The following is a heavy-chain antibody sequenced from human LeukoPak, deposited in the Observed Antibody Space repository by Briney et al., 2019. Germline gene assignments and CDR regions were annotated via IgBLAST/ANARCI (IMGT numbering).Heavy chain of an antibody. CDR2: ILVNGGT. Sequence: GGSLRLSCIASGFTFSTYTMSCGRRAPRGGRKWVSGILVNGGTYYADSFKGRRTISRHNSKNTLYLLMHSLRADETAVYYCAKDRIYADGLWDFAYWGEGTLVTVSS. CDR1: GFTFSTYT. D-gene: IGHD3-10*01. CDR3: AKDRIYADGLWDFAY. V-gene: IGHV3-23*01. J-gene: IGHJ4*02.